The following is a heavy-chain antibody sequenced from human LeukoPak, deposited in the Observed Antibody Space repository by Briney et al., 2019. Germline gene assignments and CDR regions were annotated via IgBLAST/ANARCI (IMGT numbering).Heavy chain of an antibody. J-gene: IGHJ4*02. D-gene: IGHD3-10*01. CDR1: GFTFSGYW. Sequence: GGSLRLSCAASGFTFSGYWMHWVRQAPGKGLVWVSYINTDECRTSSADSVKGRFTISRDNAKNTLYLQMNSLRAEDTAVYYCARGRGSGSQDYFDYWGQGILVTVSS. V-gene: IGHV3-74*01. CDR2: INTDECRT. CDR3: ARGRGSGSQDYFDY.